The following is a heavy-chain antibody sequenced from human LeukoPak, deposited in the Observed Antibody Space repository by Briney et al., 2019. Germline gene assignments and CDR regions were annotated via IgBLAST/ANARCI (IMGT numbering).Heavy chain of an antibody. CDR2: INHSGST. J-gene: IGHJ4*02. D-gene: IGHD2-15*01. V-gene: IGHV4-34*01. CDR1: GGSFSGYY. CDR3: ARTRLLYPVDY. Sequence: PSETLSLTCAVYGGSFSGYYWSWIRQPPGKGLEWIGEINHSGSTNHNPSLKSRVTISVDTSKNQFSLKLSSVTAADTAVYYCARTRLLYPVDYWGQGTLVTVSS.